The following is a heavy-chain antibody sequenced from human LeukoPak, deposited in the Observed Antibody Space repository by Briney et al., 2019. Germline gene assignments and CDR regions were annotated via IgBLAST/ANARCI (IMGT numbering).Heavy chain of an antibody. CDR3: ARDLKELGGYEYYFDY. V-gene: IGHV3-21*01. Sequence: GGSLRLSCAASGFTFSSYAMSWVRQAPGKGLEWVSSISSSSSYIYYADSVKGRFTISRDNAKNSLYLQMNSLRAEDTAVYYCARDLKELGGYEYYFDYWGQGTLVTVSS. D-gene: IGHD5-12*01. CDR1: GFTFSSYA. J-gene: IGHJ4*02. CDR2: ISSSSSYI.